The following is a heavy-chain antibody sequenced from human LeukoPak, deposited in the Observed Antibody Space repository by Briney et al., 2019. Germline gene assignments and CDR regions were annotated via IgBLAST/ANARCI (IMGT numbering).Heavy chain of an antibody. V-gene: IGHV1-2*02. Sequence: ASVKVSCKASGYTFTGYYMHWVRQAPGQGLEWMGWINPNSGGTNYAQKFQGRVTMTRDTSISTAYMEPSRLRSDDTAVYYCARDRYCSGGSCYSNWFDPWGQGTLVTVSS. D-gene: IGHD2-15*01. CDR3: ARDRYCSGGSCYSNWFDP. CDR2: INPNSGGT. CDR1: GYTFTGYY. J-gene: IGHJ5*02.